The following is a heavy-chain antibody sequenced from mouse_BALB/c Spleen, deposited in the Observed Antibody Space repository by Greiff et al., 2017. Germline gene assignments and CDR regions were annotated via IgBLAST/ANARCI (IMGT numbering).Heavy chain of an antibody. J-gene: IGHJ2*01. V-gene: IGHV1-4*01. CDR2: INPSSGYT. CDR3: ARKSPNFFFDY. CDR1: GYTFTSYT. Sequence: VKLQQSGAELARPGASVKMSCKASGYTFTSYTMHWVKQRPGQGLEWIGYINPSSGYTNYNQKFKDKATLTADKSSSTAYMQLSSLTSEDSAVYYCARKSPNFFFDYWGQGTTLTVSS. D-gene: IGHD4-1*01.